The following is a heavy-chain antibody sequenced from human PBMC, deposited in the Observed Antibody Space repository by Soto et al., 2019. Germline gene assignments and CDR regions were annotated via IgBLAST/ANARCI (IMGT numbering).Heavy chain of an antibody. Sequence: GGSLRLSCVGSGFTFNSYSVNWVRQAPGKGLEWVSSITSSSHIYYADSVKGRFTISRDNANNSLFLQMNSLRTEDTAVYYCARGLEFCEETACLSMNWFDPWGRGTLVTVSS. CDR2: ITSSSHI. D-gene: IGHD3-3*02. CDR1: GFTFNSYS. CDR3: ARGLEFCEETACLSMNWFDP. V-gene: IGHV3-21*06. J-gene: IGHJ5*02.